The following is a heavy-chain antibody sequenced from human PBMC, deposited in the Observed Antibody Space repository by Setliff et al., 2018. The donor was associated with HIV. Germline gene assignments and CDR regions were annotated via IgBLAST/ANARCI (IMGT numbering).Heavy chain of an antibody. D-gene: IGHD3-16*02. CDR1: GGSFSGYY. Sequence: SLTCAVYGGSFSGYYWSWIRQPPGKGLEWIGEINHSGSTNYNPSLKSRVTISIDTSKNQFSLKVSSVTAADTALYYCARGLPGTYRYSYYYYYMDVWDKGTTVTVSS. V-gene: IGHV4-34*01. J-gene: IGHJ6*03. CDR3: ARGLPGTYRYSYYYYYMDV. CDR2: INHSGST.